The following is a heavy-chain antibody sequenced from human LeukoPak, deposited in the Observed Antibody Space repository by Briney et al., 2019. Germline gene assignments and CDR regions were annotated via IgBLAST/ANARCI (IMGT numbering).Heavy chain of an antibody. V-gene: IGHV3-23*01. CDR3: AKDRESCGGDCTESFDV. CDR1: GFTFSNAW. Sequence: GGSLRLSCAASGFTFSNAWMSWVRQAPGKGLEWVSSISSRGGNIYYVDSVKGRFTISRDNSKNTLSLQMDSLRAEDTAVYYCAKDRESCGGDCTESFDVWGQGTMVRVSS. D-gene: IGHD2-21*02. CDR2: ISSRGGNI. J-gene: IGHJ3*01.